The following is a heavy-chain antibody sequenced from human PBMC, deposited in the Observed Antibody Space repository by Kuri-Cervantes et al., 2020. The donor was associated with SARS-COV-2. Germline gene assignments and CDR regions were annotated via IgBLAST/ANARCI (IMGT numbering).Heavy chain of an antibody. CDR1: GFTFDDYA. CDR2: ISGDGGST. CDR3: AKETFGVLDV. V-gene: IGHV3-43*02. D-gene: IGHD3-3*01. J-gene: IGHJ6*04. Sequence: GESLKISCVTSGFTFDDYAMHWVRQAPGKGLEWVSLISGDGGSTYYADSVKGRFTISRDNAKNSLYLQMNSLRAEDTAVYYCAKETFGVLDVWGKGTTVTVSS.